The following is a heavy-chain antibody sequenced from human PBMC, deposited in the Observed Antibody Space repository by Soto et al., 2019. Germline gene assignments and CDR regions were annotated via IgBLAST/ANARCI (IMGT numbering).Heavy chain of an antibody. J-gene: IGHJ5*02. D-gene: IGHD6-13*01. CDR2: IIPIFGTA. CDR3: ARTGIAAADHWFDP. CDR1: GGTFSSYA. Sequence: SVKASCKASGGTFSSYAISWVRQAPGQGLEWMGGIIPIFGTANYARKFQGRVTITADESTSTAYMELSSLRSEDTAVYYCARTGIAAADHWFDPWGQGTLVTVSS. V-gene: IGHV1-69*13.